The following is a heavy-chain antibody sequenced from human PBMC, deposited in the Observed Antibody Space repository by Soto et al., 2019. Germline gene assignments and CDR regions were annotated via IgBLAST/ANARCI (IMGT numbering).Heavy chain of an antibody. CDR2: IHSSGSA. CDR1: GGSLTTYY. CDR3: ARSKAAAGGENYYYYYGMDV. D-gene: IGHD6-13*01. Sequence: PSETLSLTCTVSGGSLTTYYWSWIRQPPGKRLEWIGYIHSSGSATYNPSLKSRVTISVDTSKNQFSLKLSSVTAADTAVYYCARSKAAAGGENYYYYYGMDVWGQGTTVT. V-gene: IGHV4-59*01. J-gene: IGHJ6*02.